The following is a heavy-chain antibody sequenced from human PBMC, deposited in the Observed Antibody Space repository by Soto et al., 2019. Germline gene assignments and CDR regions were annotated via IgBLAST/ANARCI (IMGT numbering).Heavy chain of an antibody. D-gene: IGHD3-10*01. CDR2: IYYSGSS. CDR3: ARDGDYFGSGSPPLLSK. J-gene: IGHJ4*02. V-gene: IGHV4-31*02. Sequence: WTWIRQHPVTGLEWMGHIYYSGSSSYNPSLKSRLTISIDTSKNQFSLKLTSVTAADMAVYYCARDGDYFGSGSPPLLSKWGQGTLVTVSS.